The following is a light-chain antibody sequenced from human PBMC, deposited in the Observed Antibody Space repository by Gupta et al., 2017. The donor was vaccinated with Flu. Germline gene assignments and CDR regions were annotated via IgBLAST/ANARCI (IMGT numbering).Light chain of an antibody. Sequence: DIQMTQSPSSLSASVGDRVTITCRASQSINKYLNWYQQKPGKAPKLLIYAASSLQSGVPSRFSGSGSWTEFTLSISSLLPEDFATYYCQQTYNTPPWTFGQGTEVEIK. CDR1: QSINKY. CDR3: QQTYNTPPWT. J-gene: IGKJ1*01. V-gene: IGKV1-39*01. CDR2: AAS.